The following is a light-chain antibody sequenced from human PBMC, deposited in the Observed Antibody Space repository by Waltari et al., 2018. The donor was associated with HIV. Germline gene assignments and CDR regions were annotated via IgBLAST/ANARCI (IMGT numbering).Light chain of an antibody. Sequence: SNALTPPPSVSVAPGQTARITCGENNIGIKNVHWYQQKSCHAPVLVVYDNTDRPSGIAERFSGSNSGKTATLTIRGVEAGDEADYYCQVWDTSREWVFGGGTKLTVL. V-gene: IGLV3-21*02. J-gene: IGLJ3*02. CDR1: NIGIKN. CDR2: DNT. CDR3: QVWDTSREWV.